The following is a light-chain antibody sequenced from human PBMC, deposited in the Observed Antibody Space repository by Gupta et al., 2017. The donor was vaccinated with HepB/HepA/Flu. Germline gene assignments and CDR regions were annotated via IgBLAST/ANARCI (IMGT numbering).Light chain of an antibody. CDR1: SSNIGSNY. CDR3: AAWDDSLSGRV. Sequence: QSVLTQPPSASGTTGQRVTIHCSGSSSNIGSNYVYWYQQLPGTAPKLLIYRNNQRPSGVPDRFSGSKSGNSASLAISGLRSEDEADYCCAAWDDSLSGRVFGGGTKLTVL. V-gene: IGLV1-47*01. CDR2: RNN. J-gene: IGLJ3*02.